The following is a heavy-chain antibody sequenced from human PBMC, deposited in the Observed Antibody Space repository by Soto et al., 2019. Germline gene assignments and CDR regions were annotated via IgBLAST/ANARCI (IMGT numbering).Heavy chain of an antibody. Sequence: QVQLVESGGGVVQPGTSLSLSCAASGFIFRKYGMHWVRQAPGKGLEWVAVIWYDGSNKNYADSVKGRFTISRDSSKNTVYLEMHSLRADDTAVYYCAREDAPTNLGTFPHWGQGTLVTVSS. V-gene: IGHV3-33*01. CDR3: AREDAPTNLGTFPH. J-gene: IGHJ1*01. D-gene: IGHD7-27*01. CDR2: IWYDGSNK. CDR1: GFIFRKYG.